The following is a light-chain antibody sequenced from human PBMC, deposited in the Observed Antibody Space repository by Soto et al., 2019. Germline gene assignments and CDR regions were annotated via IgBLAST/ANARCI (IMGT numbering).Light chain of an antibody. CDR2: GTS. CDR1: QSVSGMY. Sequence: EVVLTQSPGTLSLSPGESATPSCRASQSVSGMYLAWYQQKPGQAPRLLIYGTSNRATGIPDRFSGSGSATDFTLTIRRLEPEDFAMYFCQQYDNSPFTFGPGTKVDIK. CDR3: QQYDNSPFT. V-gene: IGKV3-20*01. J-gene: IGKJ3*01.